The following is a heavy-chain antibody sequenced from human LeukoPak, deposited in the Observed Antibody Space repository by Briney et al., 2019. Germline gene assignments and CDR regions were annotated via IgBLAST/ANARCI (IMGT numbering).Heavy chain of an antibody. CDR1: GGSISSSSYY. CDR3: ARGYYDFWSGYFDYYYYMDV. Sequence: SETLSLTCTVSGGSISSSSYYWGWIRQPPGKGLEWIGSIYYSGSTYYSPSLKSRVTISVDTSKNQFSLKLSSVTAADTAVYYCARGYYDFWSGYFDYYYYMDVWGKGTTVTVSS. V-gene: IGHV4-39*07. J-gene: IGHJ6*03. CDR2: IYYSGST. D-gene: IGHD3-3*01.